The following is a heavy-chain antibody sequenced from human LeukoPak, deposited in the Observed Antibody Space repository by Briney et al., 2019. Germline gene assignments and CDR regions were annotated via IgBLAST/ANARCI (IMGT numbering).Heavy chain of an antibody. CDR1: GFTFTDYA. Sequence: GGSLRLSCAASGFTFTDYAMSWVRQAPGKGLEWVAVISYDGSNKYYADSVKGRFTISRDNSKNTLYLQMNSLRAEDTAVYYCAKDDPLPGPPGVDYWGQGTLVTVSS. CDR2: ISYDGSNK. CDR3: AKDDPLPGPPGVDY. V-gene: IGHV3-30*18. D-gene: IGHD1-14*01. J-gene: IGHJ4*02.